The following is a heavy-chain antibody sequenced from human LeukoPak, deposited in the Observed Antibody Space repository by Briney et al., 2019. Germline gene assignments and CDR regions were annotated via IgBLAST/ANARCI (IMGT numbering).Heavy chain of an antibody. CDR1: GYSFTSYW. D-gene: IGHD6-25*01. Sequence: GESLKISXKGSGYSFTSYWIGWVLQMPGKGLEWMGIIYPGDSDTRYSPSFQGQVTISADKSISTAYLQWSSLKASDTAMYYCARLNSLGDSSGPVDYWGQGTLVTVSS. CDR2: IYPGDSDT. CDR3: ARLNSLGDSSGPVDY. J-gene: IGHJ4*02. V-gene: IGHV5-51*01.